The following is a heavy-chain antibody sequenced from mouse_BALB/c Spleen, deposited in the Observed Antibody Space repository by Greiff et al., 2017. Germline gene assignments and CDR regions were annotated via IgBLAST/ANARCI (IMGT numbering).Heavy chain of an antibody. V-gene: IGHV7-1*02. CDR3: ARDACYYGYFDV. Sequence: EVKLMESGGGLVQPGGSLRLSCATSGFTFSDFYMEWVRQPPGKRLEWIAASRNKANDYTTEYSASVKGRFIVSRDTSQSILYLQMNALRAEDNAIYYCARDACYYGYFDVWGAGTTVTVSS. CDR2: SRNKANDYTT. J-gene: IGHJ1*01. CDR1: GFTFSDFY.